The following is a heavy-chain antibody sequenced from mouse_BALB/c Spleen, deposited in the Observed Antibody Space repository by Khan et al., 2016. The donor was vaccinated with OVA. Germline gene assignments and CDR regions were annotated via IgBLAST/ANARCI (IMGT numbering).Heavy chain of an antibody. Sequence: QVQLKQSGAELMKPGASVKISCKATGYTFSSYWIEWVKQRPGHGLEWIGEILPGSGSTNYNEKFKGKATFTAATSSNTAYMQLSSLTSEDSAVYDCARGTYYGNYFDYWGQGTTLTVSS. V-gene: IGHV1-9*01. J-gene: IGHJ2*01. CDR3: ARGTYYGNYFDY. CDR1: GYTFSSYW. D-gene: IGHD2-1*01. CDR2: ILPGSGST.